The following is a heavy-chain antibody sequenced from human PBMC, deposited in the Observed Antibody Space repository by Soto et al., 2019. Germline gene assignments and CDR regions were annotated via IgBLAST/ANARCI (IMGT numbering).Heavy chain of an antibody. J-gene: IGHJ6*02. CDR2: IIPIFGTA. D-gene: IGHD2-15*01. V-gene: IGHV1-69*13. CDR3: ARDSIVVVVAATSYYYYYGMDV. CDR1: GGTFSSYT. Sequence: ASVKVSCKASGGTFSSYTISWVRQAPGRGLEWMGGIIPIFGTANYAQKFQGRVTITADESTSTAYMELSSLRSEDTAVYYCARDSIVVVVAATSYYYYYGMDVWGQGTTVTVSS.